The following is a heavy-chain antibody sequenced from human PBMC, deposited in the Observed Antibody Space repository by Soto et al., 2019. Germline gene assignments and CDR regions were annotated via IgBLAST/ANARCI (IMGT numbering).Heavy chain of an antibody. CDR2: IDNDGSRT. V-gene: IGHV3-74*01. CDR1: GFTFSNYW. J-gene: IGHJ4*02. D-gene: IGHD4-4*01. Sequence: GGSLRLSCAASGFTFSNYWMHWVRQVPGKGLVWVSRIDNDGSRTSYADSVKGRFTISRDNAQNTLYLQMNSLRAEGTAVYYCARDVQFQSFDYWGQGTLVTVSS. CDR3: ARDVQFQSFDY.